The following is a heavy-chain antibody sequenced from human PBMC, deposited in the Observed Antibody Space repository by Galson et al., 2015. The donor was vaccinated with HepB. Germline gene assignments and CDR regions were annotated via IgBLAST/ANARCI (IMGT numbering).Heavy chain of an antibody. CDR1: GFTFGDYA. CDR2: IRSKIYGGTP. Sequence: SLRLSCAGSGFTFGDYAVSWFRQAPGKGLEWVGFIRSKIYGGTPEYAASVQGRFTISRDDSRSIAYLHMNGLKTDDTAVYFCNRDGVSSGRYGSGFQYWGQGTLVTVSS. D-gene: IGHD6-19*01. CDR3: NRDGVSSGRYGSGFQY. V-gene: IGHV3-49*03. J-gene: IGHJ4*02.